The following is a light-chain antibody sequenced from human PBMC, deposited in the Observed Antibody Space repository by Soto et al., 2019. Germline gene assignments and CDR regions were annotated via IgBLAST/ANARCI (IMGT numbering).Light chain of an antibody. J-gene: IGLJ1*01. Sequence: QSALTQPASVSGSPGQSITISCTGTSSDVGGYNYVSWYQQQSGKAPKLIIFEATNRPSGVSNRFSGSKSGITAFLTISGLQADDEAEYFCISYKTDDTFLFGTGTKVTVL. V-gene: IGLV2-14*01. CDR2: EAT. CDR1: SSDVGGYNY. CDR3: ISYKTDDTFL.